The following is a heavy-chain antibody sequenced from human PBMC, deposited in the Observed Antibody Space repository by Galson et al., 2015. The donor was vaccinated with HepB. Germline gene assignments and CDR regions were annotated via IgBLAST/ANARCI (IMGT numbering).Heavy chain of an antibody. CDR1: GFSLSTSGVG. CDR3: AHSGDYGDSEGGVAVDY. CDR2: IYWDDDK. J-gene: IGHJ4*02. Sequence: PALVKPTQTLTLTCTFSGFSLSTSGVGVGWIRQPPGKAREWLALIYWDDDKRYSPSLKSRPTITKDTSKNQVVLTMTNMDPVDTAPYYCAHSGDYGDSEGGVAVDYWGQGTLVTVSS. D-gene: IGHD4-17*01. V-gene: IGHV2-5*02.